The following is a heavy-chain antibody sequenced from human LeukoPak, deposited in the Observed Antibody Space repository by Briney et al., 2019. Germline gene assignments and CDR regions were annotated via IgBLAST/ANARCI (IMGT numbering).Heavy chain of an antibody. V-gene: IGHV1-2*02. J-gene: IGHJ4*02. Sequence: ASVKVSCKASGYTFTDYFMHWVRQSPGQGLEWMGWINPNSGGTHYAQKFQGRVTMTRDTSISTAYMELSRLRSDDTAVYYCARDPGYSSPRGDYWGQGTLVTVSS. CDR2: INPNSGGT. CDR1: GYTFTDYF. D-gene: IGHD5-18*01. CDR3: ARDPGYSSPRGDY.